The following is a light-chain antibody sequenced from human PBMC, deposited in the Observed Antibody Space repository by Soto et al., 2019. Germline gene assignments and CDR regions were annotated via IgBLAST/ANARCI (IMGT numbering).Light chain of an antibody. J-gene: IGKJ1*01. V-gene: IGKV3D-15*01. CDR1: QSVSGY. Sequence: ETVLTQSPATLSLSPGERATLSCRASQSVSGYLAWYQQKPGQPPRLLIYGASTRATGIPARFSGSGSGTEFTLTISSLQSEDFAVYYCQQYNNWPRTFGKGTKVDIK. CDR3: QQYNNWPRT. CDR2: GAS.